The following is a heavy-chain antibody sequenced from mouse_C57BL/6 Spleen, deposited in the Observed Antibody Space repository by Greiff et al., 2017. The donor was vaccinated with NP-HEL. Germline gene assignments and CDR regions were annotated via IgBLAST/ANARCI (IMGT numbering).Heavy chain of an antibody. CDR3: ARPPYGSRWFAY. V-gene: IGHV1-66*01. CDR2: IYPGSGNT. J-gene: IGHJ3*01. Sequence: QVQLQQSGPELVKPGASVKISCKASGYSFTSYYIHWVKQRPGQGLEWIGWIYPGSGNTKYNEKFKGKATLTADTSSSTAYMQLSSLTSEDSAVYYCARPPYGSRWFAYWGQGTLVTVSA. CDR1: GYSFTSYY. D-gene: IGHD1-1*01.